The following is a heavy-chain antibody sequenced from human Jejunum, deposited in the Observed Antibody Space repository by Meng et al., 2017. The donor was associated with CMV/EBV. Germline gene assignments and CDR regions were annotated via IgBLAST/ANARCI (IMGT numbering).Heavy chain of an antibody. J-gene: IGHJ6*02. Sequence: SGLTFSNCWMHWVRQAPGKGLVWVSRINGDGSSTAYADSVKGRLTISRDNAKNTLYLQMNSLRAEDTAVYYCARDARDYHGMDVWGQGTTVTVSS. CDR1: GLTFSNCW. D-gene: IGHD5-24*01. CDR2: INGDGSST. V-gene: IGHV3-74*01. CDR3: ARDARDYHGMDV.